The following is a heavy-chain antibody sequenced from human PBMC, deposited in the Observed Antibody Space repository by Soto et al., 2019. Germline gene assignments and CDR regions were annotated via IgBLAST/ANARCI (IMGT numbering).Heavy chain of an antibody. Sequence: GASVKGYWKASGRPFSSYAISLVRQVPGQGLEWMGGITPIFGTANYAQKFQGRVTITADESTSTAYMELSSLRSEDTAVYYCARGGPSSASVWFAPWGQGTLVPVPQ. CDR1: GRPFSSYA. CDR2: ITPIFGTA. CDR3: ARGGPSSASVWFAP. D-gene: IGHD6-6*01. J-gene: IGHJ5*02. V-gene: IGHV1-69*13.